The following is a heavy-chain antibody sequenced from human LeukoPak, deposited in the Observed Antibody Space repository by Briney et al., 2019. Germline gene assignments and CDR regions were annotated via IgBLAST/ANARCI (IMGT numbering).Heavy chain of an antibody. CDR2: ISSSSRTI. V-gene: IGHV3-48*04. Sequence: GGSLRLSCAASGFTFSSYSMTWVRQAPGKGLEWVSYISSSSRTIYYADSLKGGFPISRDNAKNSLYLQMISLRAEDTAVYYCASKEPYCSSTSCYRWRGYFDYWGQGTLVAVSS. CDR3: ASKEPYCSSTSCYRWRGYFDY. D-gene: IGHD2-2*02. CDR1: GFTFSSYS. J-gene: IGHJ4*02.